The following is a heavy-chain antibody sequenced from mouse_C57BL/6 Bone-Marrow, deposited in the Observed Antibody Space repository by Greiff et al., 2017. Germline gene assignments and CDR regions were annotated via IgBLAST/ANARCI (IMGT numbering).Heavy chain of an antibody. CDR3: ARFGPYDYDGYFDY. V-gene: IGHV1-4*01. CDR1: GYTFTSYT. Sequence: QVQLQQSGAELARPGASVKMSCKASGYTFTSYTMHWVKQRPGQGLEWIGYINPSSGYTTYNQKFKDKATLTADKSSSTAYMQLSSLTSEDSAVYYCARFGPYDYDGYFDYWGQGTTLTVSS. J-gene: IGHJ2*01. D-gene: IGHD2-4*01. CDR2: INPSSGYT.